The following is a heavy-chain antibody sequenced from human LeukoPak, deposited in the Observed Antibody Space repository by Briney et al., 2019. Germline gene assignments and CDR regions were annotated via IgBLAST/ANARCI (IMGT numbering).Heavy chain of an antibody. D-gene: IGHD3-3*01. Sequence: SETLSLTCTVSGGSISSYYWSWIRQPAGKGLEWIGRIYTSGSTNYNPSLKSRVTMSVDMSKNQFSLKLSSVTAADTAVYYCARVTIFGVVPNDAFDIWGQGTMVTVSS. CDR3: ARVTIFGVVPNDAFDI. CDR2: IYTSGST. CDR1: GGSISSYY. J-gene: IGHJ3*02. V-gene: IGHV4-4*07.